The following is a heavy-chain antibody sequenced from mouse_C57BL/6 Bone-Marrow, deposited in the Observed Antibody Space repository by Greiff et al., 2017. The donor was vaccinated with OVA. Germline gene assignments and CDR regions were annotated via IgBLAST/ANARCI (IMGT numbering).Heavy chain of an antibody. CDR3: ATYYGSHYWYFDV. V-gene: IGHV1-20*01. Sequence: VQLQQSGPELVKPGDSVKISCKASGYSFTGYFMHWVMQSHGKSLEWIGRINPYNGDTFYNQKFKGKATLTVDKSSSTAHMELRSLTSEDSAVYYCATYYGSHYWYFDVWGTGTTVTVSS. CDR1: GYSFTGYF. D-gene: IGHD1-1*01. CDR2: INPYNGDT. J-gene: IGHJ1*03.